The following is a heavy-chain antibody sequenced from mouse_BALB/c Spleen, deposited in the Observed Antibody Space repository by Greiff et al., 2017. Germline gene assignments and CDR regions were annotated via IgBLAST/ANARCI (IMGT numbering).Heavy chain of an antibody. CDR1: GYTFTDYA. D-gene: IGHD1-2*01. Sequence: VQLVESGAELVRPGVSVKISCKGSGYTFTDYAMHWVKQSHAKSLEWIGVISTYYGDASYNQKFKGKATMTVDKSSSTAYMELARLTSEDSAIYYCARMALLRLQGYFDYWGQGTTLTVSS. CDR2: ISTYYGDA. V-gene: IGHV1S137*01. J-gene: IGHJ2*01. CDR3: ARMALLRLQGYFDY.